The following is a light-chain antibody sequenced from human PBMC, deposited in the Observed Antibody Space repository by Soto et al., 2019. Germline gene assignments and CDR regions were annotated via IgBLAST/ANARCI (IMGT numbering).Light chain of an antibody. Sequence: DIVMTQSPDSLAVSLGERATINCKSSQTVLHGSNYLAWYQQQLGQSPKLLIYWASTRESGVPDLFSGSGSGTDFTLTINTLQAEDVAIYYCQQYYTTPVTFGQGTKVEIK. V-gene: IGKV4-1*01. CDR3: QQYYTTPVT. J-gene: IGKJ1*01. CDR1: QTVLHGSNY. CDR2: WAS.